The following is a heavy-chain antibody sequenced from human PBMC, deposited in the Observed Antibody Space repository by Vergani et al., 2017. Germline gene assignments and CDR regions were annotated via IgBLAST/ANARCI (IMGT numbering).Heavy chain of an antibody. CDR2: ISWDGGST. Sequence: EVQLVESGGVVVQPGGSLRLSCAASGFTFDVYAMHWFRPAPGKGLEWVSLISWDGGSTYYADSVKGRFTISRDNSKNSLYLQMNSLRAEDTALYYCAKDIDGMDVWGQGTTVTVSS. CDR3: AKDIDGMDV. V-gene: IGHV3-43D*03. CDR1: GFTFDVYA. J-gene: IGHJ6*02.